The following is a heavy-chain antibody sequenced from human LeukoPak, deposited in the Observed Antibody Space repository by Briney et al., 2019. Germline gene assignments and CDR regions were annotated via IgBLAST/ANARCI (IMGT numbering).Heavy chain of an antibody. Sequence: SETLSLTCAVYGGSFSGYYCSWIRQPPGKGLEWIEEINHSGSTNYNPSLKSRVTISVDTSKNQFSLKLSSVTAADTAVYYCARAPQWLVLGGYYGMDVWGQGTTVTVSS. D-gene: IGHD6-19*01. J-gene: IGHJ6*02. CDR1: GGSFSGYY. V-gene: IGHV4-34*01. CDR3: ARAPQWLVLGGYYGMDV. CDR2: INHSGST.